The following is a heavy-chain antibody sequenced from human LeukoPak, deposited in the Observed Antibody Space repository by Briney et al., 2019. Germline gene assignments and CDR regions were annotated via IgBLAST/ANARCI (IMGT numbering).Heavy chain of an antibody. CDR2: ISPSSTLI. D-gene: IGHD1-26*01. Sequence: GGSLRLSCAASGFTFSSYAMNWVRQAPGTGLEWVSYISPSSTLIYYADSVKGRFTISRDNAKKSLFLQMNSLRAEDTAVYYCASLASEWELPEVDSWALGTLVTVSS. V-gene: IGHV3-48*01. CDR1: GFTFSSYA. CDR3: ASLASEWELPEVDS. J-gene: IGHJ4*02.